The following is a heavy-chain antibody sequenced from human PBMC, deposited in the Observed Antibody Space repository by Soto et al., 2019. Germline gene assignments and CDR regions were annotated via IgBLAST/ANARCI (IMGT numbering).Heavy chain of an antibody. CDR2: IYYSGST. CDR3: ARVPWDDILTEIYYYGMDV. V-gene: IGHV4-61*08. D-gene: IGHD3-9*01. J-gene: IGHJ6*02. Sequence: PSETLSLTCTVSGGSISSGGYYWSWIRQHPGKGLEWIGYIYYSGSTNYNPSLKSRVTISVDTSKNQFSLKLSSVTAADTAVYYCARVPWDDILTEIYYYGMDVWGQGTTVTVSS. CDR1: GGSISSGGYY.